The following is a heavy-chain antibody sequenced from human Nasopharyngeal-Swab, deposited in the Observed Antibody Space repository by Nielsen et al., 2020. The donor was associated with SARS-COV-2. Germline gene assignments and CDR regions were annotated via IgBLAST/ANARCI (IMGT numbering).Heavy chain of an antibody. V-gene: IGHV4-38-2*02. Sequence: SETLSLTCTVSGYSISSGYYWGWIRQPPGKGLEWIGSIYHSGSTYYNPSLKSRVTISVDTSKNQFSLKLSSVTAADTAVYYCARDAYYYDSSGYYYNPWGYWGQRTLVTVSS. CDR1: GYSISSGYY. J-gene: IGHJ4*02. D-gene: IGHD3-22*01. CDR3: ARDAYYYDSSGYYYNPWGY. CDR2: IYHSGST.